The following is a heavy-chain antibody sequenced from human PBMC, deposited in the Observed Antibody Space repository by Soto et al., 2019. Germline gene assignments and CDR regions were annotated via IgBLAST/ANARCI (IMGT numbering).Heavy chain of an antibody. V-gene: IGHV1-69*06. J-gene: IGHJ4*02. D-gene: IGHD5-12*01. CDR3: ASDGPSTLGNSRGLGI. CDR1: GDSFNSYA. Sequence: QVQLVQSGAEVKKPGSSMKVSCKASGDSFNSYAVSWVRQAPGQGLEWVGELIPVFGSAHYAQNFQGRLTITADTSTRTVYMELSSLRSDDTAVYFCASDGPSTLGNSRGLGIWGQGTLVTVS. CDR2: LIPVFGSA.